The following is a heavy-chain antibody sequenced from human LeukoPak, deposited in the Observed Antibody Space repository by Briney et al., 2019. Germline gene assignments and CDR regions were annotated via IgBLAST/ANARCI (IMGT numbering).Heavy chain of an antibody. CDR3: ATYTHWVAGDV. V-gene: IGHV3-7*01. D-gene: IGHD3-16*01. CDR1: GFTFSDSW. Sequence: GGFLTLSCAASGFTFSDSWMSWVRQAPGKGLEWVANMNQDGSAKGYVDSVKGRFTISRDNARSSLYLRMSSLRPEDTAVYYCATYTHWVAGDVWGQGTTVTVSS. J-gene: IGHJ6*02. CDR2: MNQDGSAK.